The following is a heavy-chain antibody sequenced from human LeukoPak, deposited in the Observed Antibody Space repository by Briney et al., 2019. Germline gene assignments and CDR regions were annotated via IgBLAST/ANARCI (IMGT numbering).Heavy chain of an antibody. J-gene: IGHJ3*02. Sequence: ASVKVSCKASGYTFTSYGIGWVRQAPGQGLEWMGWISTYNGKRNYAQKFQDRVTMTTDTSTSTAYIELRSLRSDNTAIYHCAKNYYYDNTGYWGAFDIWGQGTMVTASS. CDR2: ISTYNGKR. D-gene: IGHD3-22*01. CDR3: AKNYYYDNTGYWGAFDI. V-gene: IGHV1-18*01. CDR1: GYTFTSYG.